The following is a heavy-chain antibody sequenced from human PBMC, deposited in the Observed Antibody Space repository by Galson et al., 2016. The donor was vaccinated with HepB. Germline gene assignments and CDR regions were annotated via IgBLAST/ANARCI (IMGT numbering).Heavy chain of an antibody. J-gene: IGHJ4*02. D-gene: IGHD3-10*01. Sequence: SLRLSCAASGLTFSSHWMHWVRQAPGKGLEWVANIKQDGSEEYYVDSVKGRFTISRDNAKNSLYLQMNSLRAEDTAVYYCARRRGSGSHDYWGQGTLVTVSS. CDR1: GLTFSSHW. CDR2: IKQDGSEE. CDR3: ARRRGSGSHDY. V-gene: IGHV3-7*05.